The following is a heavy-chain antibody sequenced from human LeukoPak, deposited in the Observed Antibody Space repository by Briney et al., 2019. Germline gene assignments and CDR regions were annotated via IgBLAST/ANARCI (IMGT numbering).Heavy chain of an antibody. CDR2: ISGSGGST. CDR1: GFTFSSYA. D-gene: IGHD2/OR15-2a*01. J-gene: IGHJ5*02. V-gene: IGHV3-23*01. Sequence: GGSLRLSCAASGFTFSSYAMSWVRQAPGKGLEWVSAISGSGGSTYYADSVKGRFTISRDNSKNTLYLEMNNLRAEDTALYYCAKRGNAISFFDPWGQGTLVTVSS. CDR3: AKRGNAISFFDP.